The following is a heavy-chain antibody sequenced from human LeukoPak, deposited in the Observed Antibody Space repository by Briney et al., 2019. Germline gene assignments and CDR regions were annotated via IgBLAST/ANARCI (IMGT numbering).Heavy chain of an antibody. CDR1: GYTFTSYD. CDR3: ARGRGYCRSTSCYTYWFDP. J-gene: IGHJ5*02. CDR2: MNPNSGNT. D-gene: IGHD2-2*02. Sequence: ASVKVSCKASGYTFTSYDINWVRQATGQGLEWMGWMNPNSGNTGYAQKFQGRVTITRNTSISTAYMELSSLRSEDTAVYYCARGRGYCRSTSCYTYWFDPWGQGTLVTVSS. V-gene: IGHV1-8*03.